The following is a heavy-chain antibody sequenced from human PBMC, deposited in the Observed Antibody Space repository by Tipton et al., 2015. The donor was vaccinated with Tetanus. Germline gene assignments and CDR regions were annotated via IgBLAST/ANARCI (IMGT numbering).Heavy chain of an antibody. Sequence: QLVQSGAEVKKPGASVKVSCKASGYTFTHYGISWVRQAPGQGLEWVGWISPFTGDTEYAQNLQDRLILTTDTSTATAYVEVRSLASDDTAVYYCARDRAVPVQAYGSDVWGQGTSVTVSS. CDR1: GYTFTHYG. D-gene: IGHD6-19*01. CDR2: ISPFTGDT. J-gene: IGHJ6*02. CDR3: ARDRAVPVQAYGSDV. V-gene: IGHV1-18*01.